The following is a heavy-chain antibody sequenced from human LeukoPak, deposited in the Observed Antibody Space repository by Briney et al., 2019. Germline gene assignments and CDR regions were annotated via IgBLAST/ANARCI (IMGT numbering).Heavy chain of an antibody. CDR3: TRGVEPGWVAPYDMDV. CDR2: INSDGSST. D-gene: IGHD6-19*01. J-gene: IGHJ6*03. V-gene: IGHV3-74*01. Sequence: GGSLRLSCAASGFTFSNYWMHWVRQAPGKGLVWVSRINSDGSSTSYADSGKGRFTISRDNAKNTLYLQLNSLRAEDTAVYYCTRGVEPGWVAPYDMDVWGKGTTVTVSS. CDR1: GFTFSNYW.